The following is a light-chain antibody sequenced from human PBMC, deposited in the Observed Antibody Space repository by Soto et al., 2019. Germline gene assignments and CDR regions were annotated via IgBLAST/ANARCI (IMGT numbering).Light chain of an antibody. CDR2: KAS. J-gene: IGKJ1*01. V-gene: IGKV1-5*03. CDR3: QQYNSYSWT. CDR1: QTISSW. Sequence: DSTMTQSPSTLSGSVGDRETIHCRASQTISSWLAWYQQKPGKAPKLLIYKASTLKSGVPSRFSGSGSGTEFTLTISSLQPDDFATYYCQQYNSYSWTFGQGTKVDIK.